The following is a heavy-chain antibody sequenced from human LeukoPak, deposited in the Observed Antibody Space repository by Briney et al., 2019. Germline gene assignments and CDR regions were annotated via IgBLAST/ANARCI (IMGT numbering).Heavy chain of an antibody. J-gene: IGHJ4*02. D-gene: IGHD5-18*01. CDR2: IYYSGTP. CDR3: ARGGFVDTAMGLDY. CDR1: GGSVSSGSYY. Sequence: SETLSLTCTVSGGSVSSGSYYWSWIRQPRGKGLEWNGYIYYSGTPNYNPSLKSRVTISVDTSKKQFSLKLSSVTAADAAVYYCARGGFVDTAMGLDYWGQGTLVTVSS. V-gene: IGHV4-61*01.